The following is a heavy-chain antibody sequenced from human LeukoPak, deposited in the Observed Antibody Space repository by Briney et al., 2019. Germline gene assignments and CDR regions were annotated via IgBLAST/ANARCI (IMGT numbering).Heavy chain of an antibody. J-gene: IGHJ3*02. CDR1: GGTFSSYA. CDR3: ARVRGSSGYTDAFDI. D-gene: IGHD3-22*01. V-gene: IGHV1-69*04. CDR2: IIPILGIA. Sequence: SVKVSCKASGGTFSSYAISWVRQAPGQGLEWMGRIIPILGIANYAQKFQGRVTITADKSTSTAYMELSSLRSEDTAVYYCARVRGSSGYTDAFDIWGQGTMVTVSS.